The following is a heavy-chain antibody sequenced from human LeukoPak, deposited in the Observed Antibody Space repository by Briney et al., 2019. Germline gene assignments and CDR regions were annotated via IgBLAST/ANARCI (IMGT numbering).Heavy chain of an antibody. CDR1: GYTFTNYA. CDR2: INPNTGNP. D-gene: IGHD3-16*02. Sequence: ASVKVSCNASGYTFTNYAMNWVGQAPGQGLEWMGWINPNTGNPTYAQGFTGRFVFSLDTSVTTTYLQISGLKAGDTAVYYCARAYQRLGGLSFPDSWGQGTLVTVSS. CDR3: ARAYQRLGGLSFPDS. J-gene: IGHJ5*01. V-gene: IGHV7-4-1*02.